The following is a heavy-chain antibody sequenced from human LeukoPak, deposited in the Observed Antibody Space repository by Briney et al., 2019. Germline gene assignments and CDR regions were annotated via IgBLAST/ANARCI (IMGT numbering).Heavy chain of an antibody. J-gene: IGHJ5*02. CDR3: ARDMPTYYDYVWGSYRYSP. D-gene: IGHD3-16*02. Sequence: ASVKVSCKASGYTFTSYGISWVRQAPGQGLEWMGWISAYNGNTNYAQKLQGRVTMTTDTSTSTAYMELRSLRSDDTAVYYCARDMPTYYDYVWGSYRYSPWGQGTLVTVSS. V-gene: IGHV1-18*01. CDR1: GYTFTSYG. CDR2: ISAYNGNT.